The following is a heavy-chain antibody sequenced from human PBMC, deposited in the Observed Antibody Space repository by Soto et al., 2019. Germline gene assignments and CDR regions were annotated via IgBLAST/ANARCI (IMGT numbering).Heavy chain of an antibody. V-gene: IGHV4-39*01. Sequence: PSETLSLTCTVSGGSISSSSYYWGWIRQPPGKGLEWIGSIYYSGSTYYNPSLKSRVTISVDTSKNQFSLKLSSVTAADTAVYYFSRGEYDFWSGYSYYFDYWGQGTLVTVSS. D-gene: IGHD3-3*01. CDR1: GGSISSSSYY. CDR2: IYYSGST. J-gene: IGHJ4*02. CDR3: SRGEYDFWSGYSYYFDY.